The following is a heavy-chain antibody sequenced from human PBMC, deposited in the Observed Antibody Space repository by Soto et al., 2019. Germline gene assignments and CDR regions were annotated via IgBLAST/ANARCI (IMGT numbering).Heavy chain of an antibody. J-gene: IGHJ4*02. Sequence: EVQLLESGGGLVQPGGSLRLSCAASGFTFSSYAMSWVRQAPGKGMDWVSAISGSGANTYYADSVKGRFTISRDNSKNTLYLQMNSLRAADTSVYYCAKGELERQGSGFDYGGQGTLVTVSS. CDR1: GFTFSSYA. V-gene: IGHV3-23*01. CDR2: ISGSGANT. D-gene: IGHD1-1*01. CDR3: AKGELERQGSGFDY.